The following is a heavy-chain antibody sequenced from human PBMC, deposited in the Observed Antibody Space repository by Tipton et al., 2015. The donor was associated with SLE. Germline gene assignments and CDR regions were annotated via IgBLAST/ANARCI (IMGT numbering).Heavy chain of an antibody. CDR3: ARGGLTYGYYYCIDV. J-gene: IGHJ6*03. V-gene: IGHV4-34*01. CDR2: INHSGSA. D-gene: IGHD2-21*02. CDR1: GGSFSDYY. Sequence: TLSFTCAVYGGSFSDYYWSWIRQPPGKGLEWIGEINHSGSANYNPSLKSRVTISVDTSKNQFSLKLSSVTAADTAVYYCARGGLTYGYYYCIDVWGKGTTVTVPS.